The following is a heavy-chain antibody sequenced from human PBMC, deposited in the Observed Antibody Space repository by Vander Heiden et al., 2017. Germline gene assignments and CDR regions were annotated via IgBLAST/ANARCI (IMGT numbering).Heavy chain of an antibody. J-gene: IGHJ4*02. D-gene: IGHD3-10*01. CDR2: INHSGST. Sequence: QVQLQQWGAALLKPSETLSPPRAGYGGSFRGYYLTWIRQPPGKGLEWIGEINHSGSTNYNPSLKSRVTISVDTSKNQFSLKLSSVTAADTAVYYCARTKGTRYYYGSGKGFDYWGQGTLVTVSS. V-gene: IGHV4-34*01. CDR3: ARTKGTRYYYGSGKGFDY. CDR1: GGSFRGYY.